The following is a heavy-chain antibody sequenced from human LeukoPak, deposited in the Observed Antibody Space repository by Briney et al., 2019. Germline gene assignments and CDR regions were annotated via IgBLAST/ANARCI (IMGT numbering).Heavy chain of an antibody. J-gene: IGHJ4*02. CDR1: GDSLSNHG. CDR2: ISAYNGDT. CDR3: ARYVTGGATAGFDH. D-gene: IGHD1-26*01. V-gene: IGHV1-18*01. Sequence: GASVKVSCKASGDSLSNHGISWVRQAPGQGLEWMGWISAYNGDTNYAQKVQGRVTMTTDTSTSTAYMELRSLRSGDTAVYYCARYVTGGATAGFDHWGQGTLVTVSS.